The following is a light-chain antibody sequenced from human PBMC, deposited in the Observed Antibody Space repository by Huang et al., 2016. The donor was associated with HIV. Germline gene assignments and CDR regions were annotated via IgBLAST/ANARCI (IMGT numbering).Light chain of an antibody. V-gene: IGKV3-15*01. J-gene: IGKJ1*01. CDR2: GAS. CDR3: QHYNNWPPGGT. Sequence: EIVMTHSPATLSVSPGERATLACRARQSVSSNLAWYQHKPGQAPRLLIYGASTRAPGIPARFSGSGSGTEFTLTISSLQSEDFAVYYCQHYNNWPPGGTFGQGTKVEIK. CDR1: QSVSSN.